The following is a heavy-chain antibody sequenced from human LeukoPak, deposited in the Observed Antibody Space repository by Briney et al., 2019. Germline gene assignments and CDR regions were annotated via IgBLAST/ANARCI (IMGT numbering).Heavy chain of an antibody. D-gene: IGHD6-13*01. Sequence: GGSLRLSCAASGFTFSSYAMSWVRQAPGKGLEWVASIKQDGSEKTFVDSVKGRFTISRDNARNSVYLQMSSLRAEDAAVYYCARDGTAAGLYFDLWGHGTLVTVSS. CDR2: IKQDGSEK. CDR1: GFTFSSYA. J-gene: IGHJ4*01. V-gene: IGHV3-7*01. CDR3: ARDGTAAGLYFDL.